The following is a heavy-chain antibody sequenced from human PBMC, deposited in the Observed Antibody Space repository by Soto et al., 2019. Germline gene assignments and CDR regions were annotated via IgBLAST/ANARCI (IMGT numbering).Heavy chain of an antibody. J-gene: IGHJ4*02. D-gene: IGHD3-10*01. Sequence: SETLSLTCTVSGGSISSYYWSWIRQPPGKGLEWIGYIYYSGSTNYNPSPKSRVTISVDTSKNQFSLKLNSVTAADTALFYCARARGSYYNFDYWGQGTLVTVSS. CDR3: ARARGSYYNFDY. CDR2: IYYSGST. V-gene: IGHV4-59*01. CDR1: GGSISSYY.